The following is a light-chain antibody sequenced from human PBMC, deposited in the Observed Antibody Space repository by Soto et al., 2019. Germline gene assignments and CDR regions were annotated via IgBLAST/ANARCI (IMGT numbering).Light chain of an antibody. CDR3: QQYNSYSWT. CDR2: DAS. V-gene: IGKV1-5*01. Sequence: DIQMTQSPSTLSASVGDRVTITRRASQRISNWLAWYQQKPGKAPKLLIYDASSLESGVPSRFSGSGSGTEFTLTISSLQPDDFATYYCQQYNSYSWTFGQGTKVDIK. J-gene: IGKJ1*01. CDR1: QRISNW.